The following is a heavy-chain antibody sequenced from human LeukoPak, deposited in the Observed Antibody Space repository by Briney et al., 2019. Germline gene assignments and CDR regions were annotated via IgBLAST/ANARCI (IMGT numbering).Heavy chain of an antibody. D-gene: IGHD6-19*01. CDR1: GFTFSSYG. CDR3: ATGQVAGDYYFDY. Sequence: GGSLRLSCAASGFTFSSYGMHWVRQAPGKGLEWVAFIRYDGSNKYYADSVKGRFTISRDNSKNTLYLQMNSLRSEDTAVYYCATGQVAGDYYFDYWGQGTLVTVSS. V-gene: IGHV3-30*02. CDR2: IRYDGSNK. J-gene: IGHJ4*02.